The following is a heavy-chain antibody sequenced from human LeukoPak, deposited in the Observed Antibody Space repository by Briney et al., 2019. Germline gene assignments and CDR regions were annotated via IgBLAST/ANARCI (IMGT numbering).Heavy chain of an antibody. J-gene: IGHJ4*02. CDR1: GGSFSGYY. CDR3: ARGRTYGRSSAMYY. Sequence: SETLSLTCAVYGGSFSGYYWSWIRQPPGKGLEWIGEINHSGSTNYNPSLKSRVTISVDTSKNQFSLKLSSMTAADTAVYYCARGRTYGRSSAMYYWGQGTLVTVSS. CDR2: INHSGST. V-gene: IGHV4-34*01. D-gene: IGHD2-2*01.